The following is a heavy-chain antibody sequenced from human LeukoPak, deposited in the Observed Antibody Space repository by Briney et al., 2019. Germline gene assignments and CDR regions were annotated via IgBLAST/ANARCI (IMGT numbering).Heavy chain of an antibody. Sequence: GGSLRLSCAASGFTFSSYGMHWVRQAPGKGLEWVAVIWYDGSNKYYADSVKGRFTISRDNSKNTLYLQMNSLRAEDTAVYYCARDLVVGYCSSTSCPPSDAFDIWGQGTMVTVSS. CDR2: IWYDGSNK. CDR1: GFTFSSYG. V-gene: IGHV3-33*01. J-gene: IGHJ3*02. CDR3: ARDLVVGYCSSTSCPPSDAFDI. D-gene: IGHD2-2*01.